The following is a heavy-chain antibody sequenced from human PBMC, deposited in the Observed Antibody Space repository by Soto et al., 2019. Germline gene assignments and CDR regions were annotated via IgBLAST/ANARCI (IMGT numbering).Heavy chain of an antibody. CDR3: ARVSPRHGSGSTQAPFDY. D-gene: IGHD3-10*01. CDR2: INHSGST. Sequence: PSETLSLTCAVYGGSFSGYYWIWIRQPPGKGLEWIGEINHSGSTNYHPSLKSRVTISVDTSKNQFSLKLSSVTAAATAVYYCARVSPRHGSGSTQAPFDYWGQGTLVTVSS. CDR1: GGSFSGYY. V-gene: IGHV4-34*01. J-gene: IGHJ4*02.